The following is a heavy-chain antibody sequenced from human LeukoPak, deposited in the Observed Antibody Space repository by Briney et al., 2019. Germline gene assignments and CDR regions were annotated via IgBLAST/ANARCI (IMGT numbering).Heavy chain of an antibody. CDR3: ARDLPEVPNQLPGDYGMDV. D-gene: IGHD2-2*01. CDR2: IWYDGSNK. CDR1: GFTFSSYG. V-gene: IGHV3-33*01. J-gene: IGHJ6*02. Sequence: GGSLRLSCAASGFTFSSYGMHWVRQAPGEGLEWVAVIWYDGSNKYYADSVKGRFTISRDNSKNTLYLQMNSLRAEDTAVYYCARDLPEVPNQLPGDYGMDVWGQGTTVTVSS.